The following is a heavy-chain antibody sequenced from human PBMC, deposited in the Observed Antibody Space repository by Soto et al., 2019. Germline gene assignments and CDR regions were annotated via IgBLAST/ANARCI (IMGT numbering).Heavy chain of an antibody. CDR1: GGSISSGDYY. Sequence: SETLSLTCTVSGGSISSGDYYWSWIRQPPGKGLEWIGYIYYSGSTYYNPSLKSRVTISVDTSKNQFSLKLSSVTAADTAVYYCARCYGLDIDAYYWGQGILVTVSS. CDR2: IYYSGST. V-gene: IGHV4-30-4*01. CDR3: ARCYGLDIDAYY. J-gene: IGHJ4*02. D-gene: IGHD3-10*01.